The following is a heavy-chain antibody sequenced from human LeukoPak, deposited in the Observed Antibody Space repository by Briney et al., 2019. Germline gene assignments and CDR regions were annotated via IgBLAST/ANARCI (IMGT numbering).Heavy chain of an antibody. J-gene: IGHJ1*01. CDR2: IYYSGST. D-gene: IGHD4-23*01. CDR3: ARVLFDYGGNSEYFQH. CDR1: GGSISSGGYY. Sequence: PSETLSLTCTVSGGSISSGGYYWSWIRQHPGKGLEWIGYIYYSGSTYYNPSLKSRVTISVDTSKNQFSLKLSSVTAADTAVYYCARVLFDYGGNSEYFQHWGQGTLVTVSS. V-gene: IGHV4-31*03.